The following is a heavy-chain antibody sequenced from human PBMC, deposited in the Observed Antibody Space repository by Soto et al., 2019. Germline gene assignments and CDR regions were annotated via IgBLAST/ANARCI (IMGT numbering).Heavy chain of an antibody. CDR2: INYSGST. CDR3: ARDKITGLFDY. D-gene: IGHD2-8*02. J-gene: IGHJ4*02. Sequence: SETLSLTCTVSGGSISSSTYYWSWIRQYPGQGLEWVGYINYSGSTYYNPSLKSRVTISVDTSKNQFSLKLTSVTAADTAVYYCARDKITGLFDYWGQGTLVTVSS. V-gene: IGHV4-39*07. CDR1: GGSISSSTYY.